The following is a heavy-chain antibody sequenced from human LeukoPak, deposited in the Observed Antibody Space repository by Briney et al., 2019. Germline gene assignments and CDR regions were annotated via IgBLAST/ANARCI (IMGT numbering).Heavy chain of an antibody. CDR1: GFTFSSYS. CDR3: ARGALTSLHYYFDY. D-gene: IGHD3-9*01. Sequence: GGSLRLPCAASGFTFSSYSMNWVRQAPGKGLEWVSSISSSSSYIYYADSVKGRFTISRDNAKNSLYLQMNSLRAEDTAVYYCARGALTSLHYYFDYWGQGTLVTVSS. CDR2: ISSSSSYI. V-gene: IGHV3-21*01. J-gene: IGHJ4*02.